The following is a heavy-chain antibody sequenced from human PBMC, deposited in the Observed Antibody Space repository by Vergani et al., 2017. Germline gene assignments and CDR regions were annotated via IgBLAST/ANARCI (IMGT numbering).Heavy chain of an antibody. V-gene: IGHV3-9*01. Sequence: EVDLVESGGGLAQPGGSLRLSCEASGITFWKFGMHWVRQGPGKGLEWVSGISWNSGAVDYADSVRGRFTISRDNAKNSLYLQMNSLRAEDTAVYYCAREARGYYDILTGYTWFDPWGQGTLVTVSS. J-gene: IGHJ5*02. CDR2: ISWNSGAV. CDR1: GITFWKFG. CDR3: AREARGYYDILTGYTWFDP. D-gene: IGHD3-9*01.